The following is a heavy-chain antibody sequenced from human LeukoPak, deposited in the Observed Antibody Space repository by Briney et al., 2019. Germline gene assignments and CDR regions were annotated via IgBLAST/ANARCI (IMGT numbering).Heavy chain of an antibody. J-gene: IGHJ1*01. CDR3: ARIRCGHSGSVCYNH. Sequence: PSETLSLTCVVFGVSINDYYWSWIRQSPGKGLEWIGEISHTEGTRYNPSLESRVTMSVGTSENQLYLKLIFVTAADTAVYYCARIRCGHSGSVCYNHWGLGTLVSVSP. CDR1: GVSINDYY. D-gene: IGHD3-9*01. V-gene: IGHV4-34*10. CDR2: ISHTEGT.